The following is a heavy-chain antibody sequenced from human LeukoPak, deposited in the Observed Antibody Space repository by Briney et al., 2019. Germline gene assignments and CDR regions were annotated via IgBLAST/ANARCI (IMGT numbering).Heavy chain of an antibody. CDR1: GYTFTGYY. D-gene: IGHD6-13*01. J-gene: IGHJ4*02. V-gene: IGHV1-2*02. CDR2: INPNSGGT. Sequence: ASVKVSCKASGYTFTGYYMHWVRQAPGQGLEWMGWINPNSGGTNYAQKFQGRVTMTRDTSISTAYMELSSVTAADTAVYYCAKHSLKQHDFDYWGQGTLVTVSS. CDR3: AKHSLKQHDFDY.